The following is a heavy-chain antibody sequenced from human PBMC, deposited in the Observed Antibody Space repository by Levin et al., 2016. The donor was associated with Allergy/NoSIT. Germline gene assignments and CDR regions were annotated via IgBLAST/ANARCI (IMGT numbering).Heavy chain of an antibody. CDR3: AKDLRGGPLRYFDV. CDR1: GFAFRFYA. J-gene: IGHJ4*02. V-gene: IGHV3-23*01. CDR2: VSVNGDNT. Sequence: GESLKISCVASGFAFRFYAMTWVRQAPGKGLEWISTVSVNGDNTYYADSVMGRFTISRDDSESTLYLQIHSLRAEDTALYFCAKDLRGGPLRYFDVWGQGTPVTVSS. D-gene: IGHD3-9*01.